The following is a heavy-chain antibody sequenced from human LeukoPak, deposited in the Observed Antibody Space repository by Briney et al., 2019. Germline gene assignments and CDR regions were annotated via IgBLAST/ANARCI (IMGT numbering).Heavy chain of an antibody. Sequence: GASVKVSCKASGYTFTSYDINWVRQATGQGLEWMGWMNPNSGSTGYAQKFQGRVTMTRNTSISTAYMELSSLRSEDTAVYYCARGVGIVATISKKHFDYWGQGTLVTVSS. V-gene: IGHV1-8*01. D-gene: IGHD5-12*01. CDR3: ARGVGIVATISKKHFDY. CDR1: GYTFTSYD. J-gene: IGHJ4*02. CDR2: MNPNSGST.